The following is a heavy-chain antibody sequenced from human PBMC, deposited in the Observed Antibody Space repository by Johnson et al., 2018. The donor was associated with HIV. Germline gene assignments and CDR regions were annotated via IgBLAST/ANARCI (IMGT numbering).Heavy chain of an antibody. J-gene: IGHJ3*02. CDR3: ARARLGELLWAFDI. CDR1: GFTFANYG. Sequence: QVQLVESGGGVVRPGGSLRLSCAASGFTFANYGMHWVRQAPGKGLEWVAFIAHDESITHYADSVKGRITISRDNSKNTLYLQMNSLRAEDTAVYYCARARLGELLWAFDIWGQGTMVTVSS. V-gene: IGHV3-30*02. CDR2: IAHDESIT. D-gene: IGHD1-26*01.